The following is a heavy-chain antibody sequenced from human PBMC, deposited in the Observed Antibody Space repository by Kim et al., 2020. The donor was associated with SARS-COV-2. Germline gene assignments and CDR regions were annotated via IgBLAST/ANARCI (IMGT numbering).Heavy chain of an antibody. Sequence: ASVKVSCKASGYTFTSNAMHWVRQAPGQRLEWVGWINPDNGDTKYSQKFQDRVTITRDTSATTTYIEVSSLRSEDTAVYYCARDRRAVTGTGLFDYWGQGTLVTVSS. J-gene: IGHJ4*02. CDR2: INPDNGDT. CDR1: GYTFTSNA. V-gene: IGHV1-3*01. CDR3: ARDRRAVTGTGLFDY. D-gene: IGHD6-19*01.